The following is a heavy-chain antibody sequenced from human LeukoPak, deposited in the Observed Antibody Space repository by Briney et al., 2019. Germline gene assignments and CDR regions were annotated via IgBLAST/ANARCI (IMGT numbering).Heavy chain of an antibody. Sequence: GGSLTLSCAASGFTFSRYSMGWVRQPPGRGREGVSATRGSGGSTYYADSVKGRFTISKDYSKNTLYLQMNSLRAEDTAVYYCANYYYDGSGYYYVAHYYYHGMDVWGQGTTVTVSS. CDR3: ANYYYDGSGYYYVAHYYYHGMDV. V-gene: IGHV3-23*01. D-gene: IGHD3-22*01. CDR1: GFTFSRYS. J-gene: IGHJ6*02. CDR2: TRGSGGST.